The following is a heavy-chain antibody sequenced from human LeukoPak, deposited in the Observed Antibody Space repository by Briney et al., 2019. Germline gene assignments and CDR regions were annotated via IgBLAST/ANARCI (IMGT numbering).Heavy chain of an antibody. CDR1: GFTFSSYG. J-gene: IGHJ6*02. CDR2: ISYDGSNK. D-gene: IGHD6-19*01. Sequence: GGSLRLSCAASGFTFSSYGMHWVRQAPGKGLEWEAVISYDGSNKYYADSVKGRFTISRDNSKNTLYLQMNSLRAEDTAVYYCAREYSSGWYGDYYYGMDVWGQGTTVTVSS. V-gene: IGHV3-30*03. CDR3: AREYSSGWYGDYYYGMDV.